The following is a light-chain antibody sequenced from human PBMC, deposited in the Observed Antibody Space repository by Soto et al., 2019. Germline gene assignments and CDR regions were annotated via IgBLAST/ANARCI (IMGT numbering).Light chain of an antibody. Sequence: DIQMTQSPSSLSASVGDRVTITCRASQSIGTSLNWYQQKPGKAPKLLIYAASSLQSGVPSRFSGSGSGTDFTLTISSLQPEDFATYYCQQANSFPYTFGQGTRLEIK. CDR1: QSIGTS. V-gene: IGKV1-39*01. CDR3: QQANSFPYT. CDR2: AAS. J-gene: IGKJ5*01.